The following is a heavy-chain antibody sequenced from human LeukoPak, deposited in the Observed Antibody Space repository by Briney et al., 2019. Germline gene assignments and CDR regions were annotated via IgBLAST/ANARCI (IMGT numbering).Heavy chain of an antibody. D-gene: IGHD5-18*01. CDR1: GYSISSGHF. V-gene: IGHV4-38-2*02. CDR2: IYSSGRT. CDR3: ARDYSYPDY. J-gene: IGHJ4*02. Sequence: NPSETLSLTCTVSGYSISSGHFWSWIRQPPGKGLEWIGRIYSSGRTNYIPSLKSRLTMSVDTSKNQFSLKLNSVTAADTAVYYCARDYSYPDYWGQGTLVTVSS.